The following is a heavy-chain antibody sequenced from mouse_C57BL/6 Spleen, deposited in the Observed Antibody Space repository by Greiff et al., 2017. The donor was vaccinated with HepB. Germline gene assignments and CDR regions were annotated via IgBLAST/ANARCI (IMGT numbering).Heavy chain of an antibody. Sequence: VKLQQSGPELVKPGASVKISCKASGYAFSSSWMNWVKQRPGKGLEWIGRIYPGDGDTNYNGKFKGKATLTADKSSSTAYMQLSSLTSEDSAVYFCARGKYYGSSPAWFAYWGQGTLVTVSA. CDR1: GYAFSSSW. V-gene: IGHV1-82*01. CDR3: ARGKYYGSSPAWFAY. CDR2: IYPGDGDT. D-gene: IGHD1-1*01. J-gene: IGHJ3*01.